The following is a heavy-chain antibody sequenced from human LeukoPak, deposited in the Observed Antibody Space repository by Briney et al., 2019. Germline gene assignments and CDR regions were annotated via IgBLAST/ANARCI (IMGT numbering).Heavy chain of an antibody. D-gene: IGHD3-10*01. Sequence: SETLSLTCTVSGYSISSGYFRGWIRQPPGEGLEWIGTIYHSGNTYYNPSLKSRVTISLDASKNQFSLKLSSVTAADTAVYYCARGEVSVLRGVLTYWGQGTLVTVSS. CDR3: ARGEVSVLRGVLTY. CDR1: GYSISSGYF. V-gene: IGHV4-38-2*02. J-gene: IGHJ4*01. CDR2: IYHSGNT.